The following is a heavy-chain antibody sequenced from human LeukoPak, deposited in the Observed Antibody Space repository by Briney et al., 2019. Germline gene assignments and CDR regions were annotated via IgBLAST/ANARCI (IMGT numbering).Heavy chain of an antibody. D-gene: IGHD3-10*01. Sequence: PSETLSLTCTVSGGSISSYYWSWIRQPPGKGLEGIGEINHSGSTNYNPPLKSRVTISVDTSKNEFSLKLSSLTAADTAVYYCASQRSITMVRGVEFDYWGQGTLVTVSS. CDR3: ASQRSITMVRGVEFDY. CDR1: GGSISSYY. J-gene: IGHJ4*02. V-gene: IGHV4-34*01. CDR2: INHSGST.